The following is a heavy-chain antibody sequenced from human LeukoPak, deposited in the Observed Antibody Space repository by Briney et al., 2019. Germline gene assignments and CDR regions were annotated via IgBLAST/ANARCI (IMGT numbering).Heavy chain of an antibody. CDR1: GGSISSSSYY. V-gene: IGHV4-39*01. CDR2: IYYSGST. J-gene: IGHJ6*03. D-gene: IGHD1-20*01. CDR3: ARGITGTTVYMDV. Sequence: SETLSLTCTVSGGSISSSSYYWGWIRQPPGKGLEWIGSIYYSGSTYYNPSLKSRVTISVDTSKYQFSLKLSSVTAADTAVYYCARGITGTTVYMDVWGKGTTVTVSS.